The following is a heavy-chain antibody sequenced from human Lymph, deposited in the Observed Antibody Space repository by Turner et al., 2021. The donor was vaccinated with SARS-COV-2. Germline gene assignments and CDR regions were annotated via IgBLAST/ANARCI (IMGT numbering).Heavy chain of an antibody. J-gene: IGHJ4*02. Sequence: EVRLLESGGGLVQPGGSLRLSCAASGFTFSSYAMRWVRQAPGNGLVWVSAISCSGGNTYYADSVKGRFTISRDNSKNTLYLQMNSLRAEDTAVYYCAKDPNWYVLSAVDYWGQGTLVTVSS. CDR1: GFTFSSYA. CDR2: ISCSGGNT. D-gene: IGHD1-1*01. CDR3: AKDPNWYVLSAVDY. V-gene: IGHV3-23*01.